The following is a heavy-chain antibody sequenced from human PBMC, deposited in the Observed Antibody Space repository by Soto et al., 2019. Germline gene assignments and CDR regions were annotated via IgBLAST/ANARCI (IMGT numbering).Heavy chain of an antibody. CDR2: IIPIFGTA. Sequence: QVQLVQSGAEVKKPGSSVKVSCKASGGTFSSYAIRWVRQAPGQGLEWMGGIIPIFGTANYAQKFQGRDTLTADESTITAYKELSSLRSEDPAVYYSARANPDIVVVPAATWGSYYGRDVCGQGTTVTVSS. CDR1: GGTFSSYA. D-gene: IGHD2-2*01. J-gene: IGHJ6*02. V-gene: IGHV1-69*01. CDR3: ARANPDIVVVPAATWGSYYGRDV.